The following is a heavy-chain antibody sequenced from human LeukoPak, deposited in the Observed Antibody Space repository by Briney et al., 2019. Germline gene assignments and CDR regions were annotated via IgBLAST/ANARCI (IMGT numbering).Heavy chain of an antibody. CDR3: AKHLSGYSYALDY. D-gene: IGHD5-18*01. J-gene: IGHJ4*02. V-gene: IGHV3-30*02. CDR1: GFTLTSYG. Sequence: GGSLRLSCAASGFTLTSYGMHWVRQAPGKGLEWVAFIQYDGSNKNYADSVKGRFTISRDNAKNSLYLQMNSLRTEDTALYYCAKHLSGYSYALDYWGQGTLVTVSS. CDR2: IQYDGSNK.